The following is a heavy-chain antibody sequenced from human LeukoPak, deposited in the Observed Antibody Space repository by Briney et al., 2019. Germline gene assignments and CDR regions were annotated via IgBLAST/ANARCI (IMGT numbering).Heavy chain of an antibody. Sequence: NPSETLSLTCSVSGGSITRYYWTWIRQPAGKGLEWIGRIYNSENIKYSPSLKSRVIMSIDTSKNQFSLKLTSVTAADTAVYYCARGFVPPGQLDYHYMDVWGKGTTVTVSS. V-gene: IGHV4-4*07. CDR2: IYNSENI. J-gene: IGHJ6*03. CDR3: ARGFVPPGQLDYHYMDV. CDR1: GGSITRYY. D-gene: IGHD1-1*01.